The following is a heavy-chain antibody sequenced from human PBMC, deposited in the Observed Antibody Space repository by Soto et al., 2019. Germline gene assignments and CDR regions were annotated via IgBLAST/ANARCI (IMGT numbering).Heavy chain of an antibody. J-gene: IGHJ6*04. CDR1: GGSISSYY. D-gene: IGHD4-4*01. CDR2: IYYSGST. CDR3: ASRLQSSLDV. Sequence: SETLSLTCTVSGGSISSYYWSWFRQPPGKGLEWIGYIYYSGSTNYNPSLKSRVTISVDTSKNQFSLKLSSVTAADTAVYYCASRLQSSLDVWGKGTTVNVSS. V-gene: IGHV4-59*12.